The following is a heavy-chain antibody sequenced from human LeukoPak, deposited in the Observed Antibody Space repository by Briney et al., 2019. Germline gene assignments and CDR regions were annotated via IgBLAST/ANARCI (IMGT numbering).Heavy chain of an antibody. CDR3: ARGQQLVHWFGP. Sequence: PGGFLRLSCSTSGFTFTTYWMTWVRQAPGKGLEWVADIKQDGSEKYYVDSVKGRFTISRDNAKNSMDLQMNSLRVEDTAVYYCARGQQLVHWFGPWGPGILVTVSS. J-gene: IGHJ5*02. CDR1: GFTFTTYW. D-gene: IGHD6-13*01. CDR2: IKQDGSEK. V-gene: IGHV3-7*04.